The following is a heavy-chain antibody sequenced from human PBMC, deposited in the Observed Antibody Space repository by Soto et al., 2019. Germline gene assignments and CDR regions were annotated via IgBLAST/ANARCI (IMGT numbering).Heavy chain of an antibody. CDR3: ARLFDY. CDR2: IYYGGST. CDR1: SASLSSSTYY. J-gene: IGHJ4*02. Sequence: SETLSLTCSVSSASLSSSTYYWSWIRQPPGRGPEWIGSIYYGGSTYYNPSLKSRVTISEDTSKNQFSLKLSSVTAADTAVYYCARLFDYWGQGTLVTVSS. V-gene: IGHV4-39*01.